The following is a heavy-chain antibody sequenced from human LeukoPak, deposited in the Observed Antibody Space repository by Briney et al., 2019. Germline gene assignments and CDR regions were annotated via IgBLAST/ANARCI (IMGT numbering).Heavy chain of an antibody. V-gene: IGHV3-21*01. J-gene: IGHJ3*02. Sequence: GGSLRLSCTASGFSFSTYSMNWVRQAPGKGLEWVSSISSDSRFIYYADSVKGRVTISRDNAKNSLYLQMSSLRAEDTALYYCARDVSGLDAFGMWGQGTMVTVSS. D-gene: IGHD5/OR15-5a*01. CDR3: ARDVSGLDAFGM. CDR2: ISSDSRFI. CDR1: GFSFSTYS.